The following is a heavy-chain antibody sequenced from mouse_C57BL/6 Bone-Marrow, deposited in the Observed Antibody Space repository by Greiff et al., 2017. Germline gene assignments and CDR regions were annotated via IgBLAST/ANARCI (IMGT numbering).Heavy chain of an antibody. D-gene: IGHD1-1*01. Sequence: EVQLVESGPGLVKPSQSLSLTCSVTGYSITSGYYWNWIRQFPGNKLEWMGYISYDGSNNYNPSLKNRISITRDTSKNQFFLKLNSVTTEDTATYYCARAPYYYGSSYFDYWGQGTTLTVSS. J-gene: IGHJ2*01. CDR2: ISYDGSN. V-gene: IGHV3-6*01. CDR3: ARAPYYYGSSYFDY. CDR1: GYSITSGYY.